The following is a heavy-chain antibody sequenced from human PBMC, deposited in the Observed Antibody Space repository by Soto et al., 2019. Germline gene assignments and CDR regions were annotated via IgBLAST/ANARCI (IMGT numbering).Heavy chain of an antibody. J-gene: IGHJ5*02. CDR1: GGSFSGYY. CDR2: INHRGST. V-gene: IGHV4-34*01. D-gene: IGHD6-13*01. CDR3: ARFIAAAGIS. Sequence: QVQLQQWGAGLLKTSETLSLTCAVYGGSFSGYYWSWIRQPPGKGLEWIGEINHRGSTNYNPSLKSRVTISVDTSKNQFSLKLSSVTAADTAVYYCARFIAAAGISWGQGTLVTVSS.